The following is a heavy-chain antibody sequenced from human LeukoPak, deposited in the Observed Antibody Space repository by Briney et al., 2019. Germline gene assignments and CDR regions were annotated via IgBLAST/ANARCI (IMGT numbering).Heavy chain of an antibody. V-gene: IGHV3-30*02. CDR3: ARDRAAAAGRGWFDP. Sequence: TGGSLRLSCAASGFTFSSYGMHWVRQAPGKGLEWVAFIRYDGSNKYYADSVKGRFTISRDNSKNTLYLQMNSLRAEDTAVYYCARDRAAAAGRGWFDPWGQGTLVTVSS. J-gene: IGHJ5*02. CDR1: GFTFSSYG. D-gene: IGHD6-13*01. CDR2: IRYDGSNK.